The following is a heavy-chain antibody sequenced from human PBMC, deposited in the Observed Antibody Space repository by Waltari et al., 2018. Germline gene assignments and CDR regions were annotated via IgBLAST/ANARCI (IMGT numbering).Heavy chain of an antibody. CDR1: GFSLGDYG. CDR2: IRKKAFGATT. D-gene: IGHD6-13*01. V-gene: IGHV3-49*04. CDR3: TSDIAAAGFDY. J-gene: IGHJ4*02. Sequence: ESGGGLVQPGRSLRLSCDTSGFSLGDYGMTWVRQAPQKRLEWVGYIRKKAFGATTEFAASVKGRFSLSRDDSKGSIYLQMNSLTADDTAIYYCTSDIAAAGFDYWGQGISVTVSS.